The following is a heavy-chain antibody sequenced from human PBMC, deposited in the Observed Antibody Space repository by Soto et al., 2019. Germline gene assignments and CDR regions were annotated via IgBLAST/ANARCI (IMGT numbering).Heavy chain of an antibody. CDR2: IKSKTDGGTT. V-gene: IGHV3-15*07. J-gene: IGHJ5*02. CDR3: TTESRIQLWLRASWFDP. CDR1: GFTFSNAW. D-gene: IGHD5-18*01. Sequence: SCAASGFTFSNAWMTWVRQAPGKGLEWVGRIKSKTDGGTTDYAAPVKGRFTISRDDSKNTLYLQMNSLKTEDTAVYYCTTESRIQLWLRASWFDPWGQGTLVTVSS.